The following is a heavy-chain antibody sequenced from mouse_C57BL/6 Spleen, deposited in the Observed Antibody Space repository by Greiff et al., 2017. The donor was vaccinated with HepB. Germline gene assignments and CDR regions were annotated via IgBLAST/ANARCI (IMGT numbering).Heavy chain of an antibody. CDR3: ARKTVIPRYFDV. J-gene: IGHJ1*03. CDR2: IDPSDSYT. CDR1: GYTFTSYW. Sequence: QVQLQQPGAELVMPGASVKLSCKASGYTFTSYWMHWVKQRPGQGLEWIGEIDPSDSYTNYNQKFKGKSTLTVDKSSSTAYMQLSSLTSEDSAVYYCARKTVIPRYFDVWGTGTTVTVSS. V-gene: IGHV1-69*01.